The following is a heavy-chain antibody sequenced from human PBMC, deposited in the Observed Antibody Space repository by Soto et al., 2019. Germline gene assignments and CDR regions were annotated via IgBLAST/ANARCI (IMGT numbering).Heavy chain of an antibody. Sequence: GGPLRLSCEASGFSFRTYSMNWVRKAPGKVLEWVESIGRRSDIYYADSLKGRFTISRDNAKNSVSLQMNSLRDEDTAVYYCAREETAWPLAYGLDVWGQGTTVTVSS. CDR3: AREETAWPLAYGLDV. CDR1: GFSFRTYS. V-gene: IGHV3-21*01. D-gene: IGHD2-21*02. CDR2: IGRRSDI. J-gene: IGHJ6*02.